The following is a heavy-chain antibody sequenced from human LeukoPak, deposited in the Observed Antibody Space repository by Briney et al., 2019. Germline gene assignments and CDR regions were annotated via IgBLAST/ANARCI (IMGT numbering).Heavy chain of an antibody. J-gene: IGHJ6*02. V-gene: IGHV1-8*01. D-gene: IGHD6-13*01. CDR2: MNPNSGNT. CDR1: GYTFTSYD. Sequence: ASVKVSCKASGYTFTSYDINWVRRATGQGLEWMGWMNPNSGNTGYAQKFQGRVTMTRNTSISTAYMELSSLRSEDTAVYYCARGGAAAAGTKYYYYYYGMDVWGQGTTVTVSS. CDR3: ARGGAAAAGTKYYYYYYGMDV.